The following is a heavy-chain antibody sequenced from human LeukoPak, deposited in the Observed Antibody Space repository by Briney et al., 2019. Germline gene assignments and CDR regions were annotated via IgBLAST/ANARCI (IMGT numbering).Heavy chain of an antibody. V-gene: IGHV1-18*01. D-gene: IGHD1-26*01. J-gene: IGHJ6*03. CDR1: GYTFTSYG. Sequence: ASVKVSCKASGYTFTSYGISWVRQAPGQGLEWMGWISAYNGNTNYAQKLQGRVTMTTDTSTSTAYMELSRLRSDDTAVYYCARDPGMGAVRGYYYFYYMDVWGKGTTVTVSS. CDR3: ARDPGMGAVRGYYYFYYMDV. CDR2: ISAYNGNT.